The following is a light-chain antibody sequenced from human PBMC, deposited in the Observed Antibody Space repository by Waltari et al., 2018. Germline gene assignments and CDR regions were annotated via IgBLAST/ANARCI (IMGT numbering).Light chain of an antibody. CDR3: QQRTNWRSVT. V-gene: IGKV3-11*01. CDR1: QSVGSY. Sequence: EIVLTQSPATLSLSPGERATLSCRASQSVGSYLAWYQQKLGQAPRLLIDDASNRATGIPARVSGSGSGTDFTLTISSLEPEDFALYYCQQRTNWRSVTFGGGTKVEIK. CDR2: DAS. J-gene: IGKJ4*01.